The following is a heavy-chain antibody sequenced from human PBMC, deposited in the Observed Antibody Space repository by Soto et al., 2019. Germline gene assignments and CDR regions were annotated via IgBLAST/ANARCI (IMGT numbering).Heavy chain of an antibody. Sequence: GGSLRLSCTASGLSFGDYPMSWFRQAPGRGLEWVGFIRSKAYGGTTEYAASVKGRFTISRDDSKSIASLQMNSLKTEDTAVYYCTRADLGDYRGNWFDPWGQGTLVTVSS. J-gene: IGHJ5*02. CDR3: TRADLGDYRGNWFDP. V-gene: IGHV3-49*03. CDR1: GLSFGDYP. D-gene: IGHD4-17*01. CDR2: IRSKAYGGTT.